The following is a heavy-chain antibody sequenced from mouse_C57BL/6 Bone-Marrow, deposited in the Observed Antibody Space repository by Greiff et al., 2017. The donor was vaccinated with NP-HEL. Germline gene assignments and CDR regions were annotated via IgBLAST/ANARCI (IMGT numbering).Heavy chain of an antibody. D-gene: IGHD1-1*01. CDR2: INPSSGYT. J-gene: IGHJ2*01. V-gene: IGHV1-7*01. CDR3: ASPYYGSSYFDY. Sequence: QVQLKESGAELAKPGASVKLSCKASGYTFTSYWMHWVKQRPGQGLEWIGYINPSSGYTKYNQKFKDKATVTADKSSSTAYMQLSSLTYEDSAVNYCASPYYGSSYFDYWGQGTTLTVSS. CDR1: GYTFTSYW.